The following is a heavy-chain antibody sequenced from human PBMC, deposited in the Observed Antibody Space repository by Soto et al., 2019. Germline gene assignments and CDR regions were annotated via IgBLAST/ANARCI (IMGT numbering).Heavy chain of an antibody. CDR2: LDGSGGAT. Sequence: EVQLVESGGGLIQPGGSLRLSCAASGFTVSSNYMSWVRQAPGKGLEWVSALDGSGGATYYADSVKGRFTVSRDNSKSTLYLQLNSLRAEDTAVYYCAKVKTWTCLDYWGQGTLVTVSS. V-gene: IGHV3-53*01. J-gene: IGHJ4*02. CDR3: AKVKTWTCLDY. D-gene: IGHD5-12*01. CDR1: GFTVSSNY.